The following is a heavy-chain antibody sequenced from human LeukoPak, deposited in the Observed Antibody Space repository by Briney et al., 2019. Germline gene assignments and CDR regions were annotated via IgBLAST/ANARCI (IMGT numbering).Heavy chain of an antibody. CDR3: ASVRAYQLLYGDYYYGMDV. D-gene: IGHD2-2*02. V-gene: IGHV4-34*01. CDR2: INHSGST. CDR1: GGSFSGYY. J-gene: IGHJ6*02. Sequence: SETLSLTCAVYGGSFSGYYWSWIRQPPGKGLEWIGEINHSGSTNYNPSLKSRVTVSVDTSKNQFSLKLSSVTAADTAVYYCASVRAYQLLYGDYYYGMDVWGQGTTVTVSS.